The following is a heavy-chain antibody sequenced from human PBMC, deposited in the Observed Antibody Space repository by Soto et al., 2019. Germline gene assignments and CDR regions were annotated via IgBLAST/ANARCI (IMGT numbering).Heavy chain of an antibody. CDR2: IWYDGTQK. CDR1: GFTFNTYS. Sequence: QVQLEVSGGGVVQPGRSLRLSCEASGFTFNTYSMHWVRQPPGKGLEWLAAIWYDGTQKYYADSVKGRFIISRDNSKKTLYLEMNRLRADDTAVYYCARAGGTTVSGLWHFDSWGQGTLVTVSS. V-gene: IGHV3-33*01. D-gene: IGHD4-17*01. CDR3: ARAGGTTVSGLWHFDS. J-gene: IGHJ4*02.